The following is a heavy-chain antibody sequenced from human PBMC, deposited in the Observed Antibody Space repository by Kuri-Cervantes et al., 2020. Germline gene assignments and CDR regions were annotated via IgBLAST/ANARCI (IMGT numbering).Heavy chain of an antibody. Sequence: ASVKVSCKASGYTFTSYDIYWVRQATGQGLEWMGWMNPNSGNTGYAQKFQGRVTMTRDTSTSTVYMELSSLRAEDTAIYYCATLSGGGVAARPAGDDWGQGTLVTVSS. CDR2: MNPNSGNT. CDR1: GYTFTSYD. J-gene: IGHJ4*02. D-gene: IGHD6-6*01. V-gene: IGHV1-8*01. CDR3: ATLSGGGVAARPAGDD.